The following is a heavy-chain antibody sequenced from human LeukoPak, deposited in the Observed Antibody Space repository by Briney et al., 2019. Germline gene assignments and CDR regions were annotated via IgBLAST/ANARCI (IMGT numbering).Heavy chain of an antibody. V-gene: IGHV4-34*01. CDR3: ARGGRGSGSYYTYGPHKTYYYGMDV. J-gene: IGHJ6*04. D-gene: IGHD3-10*01. CDR2: INHSGST. Sequence: SETLSLTCAVYGGSFSGYYWSWIRQPPGKGLEWIGEINHSGSTNYNPSLKSRVTISVDTSKNQFSLKLSSVTAADTAVYYCARGGRGSGSYYTYGPHKTYYYGMDVWGKGTTVTVPS. CDR1: GGSFSGYY.